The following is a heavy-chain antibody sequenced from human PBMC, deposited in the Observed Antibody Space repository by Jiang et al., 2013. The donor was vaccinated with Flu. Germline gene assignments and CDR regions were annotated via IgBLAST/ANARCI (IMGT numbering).Heavy chain of an antibody. D-gene: IGHD3-3*01. V-gene: IGHV1-69*04. J-gene: IGHJ4*02. Sequence: SGAEVKKPGSSVKVSCKASGGTFSSYAISWVRQAPGQGLEWMGRIIPILGIANYAQKFQGRVTITADKSTSTAYMELSSLRSEDTAVYYCARDGAWGYDFWSGWFALNANYFDYWGQGTLVTVSS. CDR2: IIPILGIA. CDR1: GGTFSSYA. CDR3: ARDGAWGYDFWSGWFALNANYFDY.